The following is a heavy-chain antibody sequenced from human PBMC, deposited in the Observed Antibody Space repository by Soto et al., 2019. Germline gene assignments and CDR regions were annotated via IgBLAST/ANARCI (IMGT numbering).Heavy chain of an antibody. D-gene: IGHD3-22*01. CDR3: ARDQLYYNDISGRPLNAFDV. Sequence: GGSLRLSCAASGFTFSSYWMSWVRQAPGKGLEWVANIKQDGSEKYYVDSVKGRFTISRDNAKNSLYLQMNSLRAEDTAVYYCARDQLYYNDISGRPLNAFDVWGQGTMVTVSS. V-gene: IGHV3-7*01. CDR2: IKQDGSEK. J-gene: IGHJ3*01. CDR1: GFTFSSYW.